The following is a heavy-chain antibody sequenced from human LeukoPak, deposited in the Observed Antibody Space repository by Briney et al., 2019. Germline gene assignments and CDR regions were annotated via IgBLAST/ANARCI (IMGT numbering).Heavy chain of an antibody. Sequence: ASVKVSCKASGYTFTSYYMHWVRQAPGQGLEWMGWINPNSGGTNYAQKFQGRVTMTRDTSISTAYMELSRLRSDDTAVYYCARDAFPVVAPAAMNGDFDYWGQGTLVTVSS. CDR3: ARDAFPVVAPAAMNGDFDY. J-gene: IGHJ4*02. D-gene: IGHD2-2*01. CDR2: INPNSGGT. V-gene: IGHV1-2*02. CDR1: GYTFTSYY.